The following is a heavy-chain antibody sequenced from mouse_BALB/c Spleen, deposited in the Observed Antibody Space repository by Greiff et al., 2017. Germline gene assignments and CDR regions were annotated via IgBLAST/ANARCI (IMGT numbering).Heavy chain of an antibody. J-gene: IGHJ2*01. D-gene: IGHD1-1*01. CDR2: IRLKSNNYAT. Sequence: EVKVEESGGGLVQPGGSMKLSCVASGFTFSNYWMNWVRQSPEKGLEWVAEIRLKSNNYATHYAESVKGRFTISRDDSKSSVYLQMNNLRAEDTGIYYCTRYYGSSYYFDYWGQGTTLTVSS. V-gene: IGHV6-6*02. CDR1: GFTFSNYW. CDR3: TRYYGSSYYFDY.